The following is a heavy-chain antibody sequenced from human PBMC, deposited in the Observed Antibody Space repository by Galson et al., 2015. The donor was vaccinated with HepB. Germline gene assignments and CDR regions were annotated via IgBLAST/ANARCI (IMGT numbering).Heavy chain of an antibody. CDR1: GFSFSSYR. V-gene: IGHV3-21*01. D-gene: IGHD6-19*01. CDR3: AGLGHSSGWYDPLRGY. CDR2: ISSSSSYI. Sequence: SLRLSCAASGFSFSSYRMHWVRQAPGKGLEWVSSISSSSSYIYYADSVKGRFTISRDNAKNSLYLQMNSLRAEDTAVYYCAGLGHSSGWYDPLRGYWGQGTLVTVSS. J-gene: IGHJ4*02.